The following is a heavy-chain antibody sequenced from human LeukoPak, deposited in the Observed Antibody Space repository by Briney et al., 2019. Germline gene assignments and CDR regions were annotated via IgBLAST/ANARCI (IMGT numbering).Heavy chain of an antibody. CDR2: IYYSGST. J-gene: IGHJ4*02. CDR1: GGSISSSSYY. CDR3: ARSGVMRSSIAARLDFDY. D-gene: IGHD6-6*01. V-gene: IGHV4-39*01. Sequence: SETLSLTCTVSGGSISSSSYYWGWIRQPPGKGLEWIESIYYSGSTYYNPSLKSRVTISVDTSKNQFSLKLSSVTAADTAVYYCARSGVMRSSIAARLDFDYWGQGTLVTVSS.